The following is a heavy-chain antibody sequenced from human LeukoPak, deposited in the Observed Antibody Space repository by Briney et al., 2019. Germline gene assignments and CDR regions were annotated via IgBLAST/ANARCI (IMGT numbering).Heavy chain of an antibody. Sequence: GGSLRLSCAASGFTFSDYYMSWIRQAPGKGLEWVSYISSGGSTIYYADSVKGRFTISRDNAKNSLYLQMNSLRAEDTAVYYCARVHSYGSGFYYYYYMDVWGKGTTVTVSS. CDR1: GFTFSDYY. J-gene: IGHJ6*03. V-gene: IGHV3-11*04. D-gene: IGHD5-18*01. CDR2: ISSGGSTI. CDR3: ARVHSYGSGFYYYYYMDV.